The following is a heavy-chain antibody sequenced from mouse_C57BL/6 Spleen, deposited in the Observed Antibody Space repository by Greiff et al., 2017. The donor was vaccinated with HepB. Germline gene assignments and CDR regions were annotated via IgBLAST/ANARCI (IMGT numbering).Heavy chain of an antibody. V-gene: IGHV1-18*01. CDR1: GYTFTDYN. Sequence: VQLQQSGPELVKPGASVKIPCKASGYTFTDYNMDWVKQSHGKSLEWIGDINPNNGGTIYNQKFKGKATLTVDKSSSTAYMELRSLTSEDTAVYYCGRTKVAKRYFDVWGTGTTVTVSS. J-gene: IGHJ1*03. CDR2: INPNNGGT. D-gene: IGHD1-1*01. CDR3: GRTKVAKRYFDV.